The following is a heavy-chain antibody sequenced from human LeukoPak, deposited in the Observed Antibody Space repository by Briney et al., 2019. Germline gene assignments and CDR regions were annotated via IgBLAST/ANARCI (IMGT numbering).Heavy chain of an antibody. CDR3: ARDNSGSSGWYYSYWYFDL. D-gene: IGHD6-19*01. CDR2: TYYGSKWYN. Sequence: SQTLSLTCAISGDSVSSNSAAWNWLRQSPSRGLEWLGRTYYGSKWYNDYAVSVTSRITINPDTSKNQFSLQLNSVTPEDTAVYYCARDNSGSSGWYYSYWYFDLWGRGTLVTVSS. J-gene: IGHJ2*01. CDR1: GDSVSSNSAA. V-gene: IGHV6-1*01.